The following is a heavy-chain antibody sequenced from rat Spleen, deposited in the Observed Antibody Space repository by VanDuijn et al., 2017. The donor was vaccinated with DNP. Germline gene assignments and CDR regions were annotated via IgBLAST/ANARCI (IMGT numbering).Heavy chain of an antibody. CDR2: ISYDGSST. CDR3: AKVYYYSSYGYWYFDF. CDR1: GFTFSNCN. Sequence: EVQLVESGGGLVQPGRSLKLSCAASGFTFSNCNMAWVRQAPKKGLEWVATISYDGSSTYYRDSVKGRFTISRDDAKSTLYLQMDSLRSEDTATYFCAKVYYYSSYGYWYFDFWGPGTMVTVSS. V-gene: IGHV5-7*01. J-gene: IGHJ1*01. D-gene: IGHD1-2*01.